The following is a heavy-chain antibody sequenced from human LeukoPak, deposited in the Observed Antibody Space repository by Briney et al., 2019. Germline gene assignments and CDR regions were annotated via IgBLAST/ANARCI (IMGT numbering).Heavy chain of an antibody. Sequence: PSETLSLTCTVSGGSISSYYWSWIRQPPGKGLEWIGYIYTSGSTNYNPSLKSRVTISVDTSKNQFSLKLSSVTAADTAVYYCARHPSYCSSTSCFDYWGQGTLVTVSS. V-gene: IGHV4-4*09. D-gene: IGHD2-2*01. CDR1: GGSISSYY. CDR2: IYTSGST. CDR3: ARHPSYCSSTSCFDY. J-gene: IGHJ4*02.